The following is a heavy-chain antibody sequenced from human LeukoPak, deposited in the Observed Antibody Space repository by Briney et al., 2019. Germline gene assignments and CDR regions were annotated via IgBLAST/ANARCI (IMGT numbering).Heavy chain of an antibody. J-gene: IGHJ4*02. V-gene: IGHV1-46*03. D-gene: IGHD3-3*01. CDR3: ARVTDYDFWSGPYYFDY. Sequence: ASVKVSCKASGYTFTGYYMHWVRQAPGQGLEWMGIINPSGGSTSYAQKFQGRVTMTRDTSTSTVYMELSSLRSEDTAVYYCARVTDYDFWSGPYYFDYWGQGTLVTVSS. CDR2: INPSGGST. CDR1: GYTFTGYY.